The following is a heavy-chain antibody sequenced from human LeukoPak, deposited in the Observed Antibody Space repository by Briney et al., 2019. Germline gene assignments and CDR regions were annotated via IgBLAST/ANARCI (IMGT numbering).Heavy chain of an antibody. CDR1: GGSINSNSHH. CDR2: IYYSGTT. D-gene: IGHD3-9*01. J-gene: IGHJ4*02. CDR3: ARRGDLLTDYAFDY. V-gene: IGHV4-39*01. Sequence: PSETLSLTCSVSGGSINSNSHHWDWIRQAPGKGLEWIGNIYYSGTTSYNPSLKSRVTISVDTSKNQFSLRLSSVTAADTAVYYCARRGDLLTDYAFDYWGQGTLVTVSS.